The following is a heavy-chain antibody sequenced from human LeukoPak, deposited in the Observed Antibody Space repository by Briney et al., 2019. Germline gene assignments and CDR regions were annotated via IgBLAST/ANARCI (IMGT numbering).Heavy chain of an antibody. CDR1: GYTFTSYA. Sequence: ASVKVSCKASGYTFTSYAMNWVRQAPGQGLEWMGWINTNTGNPTYAQGFTGRFVFSLDTSVSTAYLQISSLKAEDTAVYYCARFPLAERQWLVVGDDYWGQGTLVTVSS. D-gene: IGHD6-19*01. J-gene: IGHJ4*02. V-gene: IGHV7-4-1*02. CDR2: INTNTGNP. CDR3: ARFPLAERQWLVVGDDY.